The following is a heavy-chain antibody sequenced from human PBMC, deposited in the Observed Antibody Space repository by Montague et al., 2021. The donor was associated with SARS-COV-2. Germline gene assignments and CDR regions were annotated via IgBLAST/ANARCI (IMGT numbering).Heavy chain of an antibody. CDR2: FYSVGST. J-gene: IGHJ3*02. V-gene: IGHV4-59*02. CDR1: GASVGSSD. CDR3: ARETKTADAFDI. Sequence: SETLSLTCTVSGASVGSSDWGWIRQSPGKGLEWIGYFYSVGSTDYNPSLKSGATISRDTSKNQFSLKVRSVTAADTAVYYCARETKTADAFDIWGQGTMVTVSS. D-gene: IGHD1-14*01.